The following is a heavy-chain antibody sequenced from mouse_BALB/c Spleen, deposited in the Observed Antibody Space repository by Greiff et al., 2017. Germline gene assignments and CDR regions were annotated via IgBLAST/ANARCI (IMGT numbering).Heavy chain of an antibody. CDR1: GYTFTSYT. CDR2: INPSSGYT. V-gene: IGHV1-4*01. D-gene: IGHD2-3*01. CDR3: ASYDGYFDY. J-gene: IGHJ2*01. Sequence: VQLVESGAELARPGASVKMSCKASGYTFTSYTMHWVKQRPGQGLEWIGYINPSSGYTNYNQKFKDKATLTADKSSSTAYMQLSSLTSEDSAVYYCASYDGYFDYWGQGTTLTVSS.